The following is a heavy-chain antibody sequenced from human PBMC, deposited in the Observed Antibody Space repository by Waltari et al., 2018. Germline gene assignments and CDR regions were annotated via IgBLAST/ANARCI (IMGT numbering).Heavy chain of an antibody. J-gene: IGHJ4*02. CDR3: ARVVFGFVDY. CDR2: IYYRGST. V-gene: IGHV4-39*07. D-gene: IGHD3-10*01. CDR1: GGSISSSSYY. Sequence: QLQLQESGPGLVKPSETLSLTCTVSGGSISSSSYYWGWIRQPPGKGLEWIGSIYYRGSTYYNPSLKSRVTISVDTSKNQFSLKLSSVTAADTAVYYCARVVFGFVDYWGQGTLVTVSS.